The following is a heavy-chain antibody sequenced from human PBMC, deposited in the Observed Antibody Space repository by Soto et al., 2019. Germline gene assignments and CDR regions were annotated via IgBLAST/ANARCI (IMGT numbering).Heavy chain of an antibody. CDR2: IWYDGSNK. CDR1: GFTFSSYG. V-gene: IGHV3-33*01. D-gene: IGHD2-15*01. J-gene: IGHJ4*01. Sequence: QVQLVESGGGVVQPGRSLRLSCAASGFTFSSYGMHWVRQAPGKGLEWVAVIWYDGSNKYYADSVKGRFTISRDNSKNTLYLQMNSLRAEDTAVYYCASLGYCSGGSCSNGDYWGHGTLVTVSS. CDR3: ASLGYCSGGSCSNGDY.